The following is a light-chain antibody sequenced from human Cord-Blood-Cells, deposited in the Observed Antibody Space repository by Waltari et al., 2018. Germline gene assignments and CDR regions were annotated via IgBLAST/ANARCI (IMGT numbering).Light chain of an antibody. Sequence: QSALTQPRSVSGSPGQSVTISCPGTSSSVGGYTYVSWYQQHPGKAPKLMIYDVSKRPSGVPDRFSGSKSGNTASLTISGLQAEDEADYYCCSYAGSYTLYVFGTGTKVTVL. J-gene: IGLJ1*01. CDR1: SSSVGGYTY. V-gene: IGLV2-11*01. CDR3: CSYAGSYTLYV. CDR2: DVS.